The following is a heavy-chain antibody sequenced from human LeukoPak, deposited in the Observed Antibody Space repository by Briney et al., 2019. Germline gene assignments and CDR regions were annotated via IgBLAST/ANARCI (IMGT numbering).Heavy chain of an antibody. D-gene: IGHD3-22*01. CDR3: AKDFYYDSSGPDY. CDR2: ISGSGGST. Sequence: PGGSLRLSCAASGFTFSSYAMSWVRQAPGKGLEWVSAISGSGGSTYYADSVKGRITISRDNSKNTLYLQMNSLRAEDTAVYYCAKDFYYDSSGPDYWGQGTLVTVSS. CDR1: GFTFSSYA. V-gene: IGHV3-23*01. J-gene: IGHJ4*02.